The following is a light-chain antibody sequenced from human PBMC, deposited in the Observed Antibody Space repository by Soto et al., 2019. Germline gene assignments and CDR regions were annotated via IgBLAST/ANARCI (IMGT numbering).Light chain of an antibody. CDR2: KAS. J-gene: IGKJ4*01. Sequence: DIRMTQSPSTLSASVGDRVTITCRASQSISNWLAWYQQKPGKAPKLLIYKASSLESGVPSRLSGSGSGTEFTLTISSLQPDDFATYYCQQYDSYPLTFGGGTKVEIK. V-gene: IGKV1-5*03. CDR1: QSISNW. CDR3: QQYDSYPLT.